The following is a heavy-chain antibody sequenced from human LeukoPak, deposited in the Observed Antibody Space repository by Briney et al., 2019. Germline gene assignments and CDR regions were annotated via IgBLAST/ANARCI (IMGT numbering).Heavy chain of an antibody. J-gene: IGHJ6*02. CDR2: INWNGDST. Sequence: GGSLRLSCATSGFTFDDYGMSWVRQAPGKGLEWVSGINWNGDSTGYADPVKGRFTISRDNAKSSLFLQMNSLRAEDTALYYCARALTAGTNAMDVWGQGTTVSVSS. CDR1: GFTFDDYG. V-gene: IGHV3-20*04. D-gene: IGHD6-13*01. CDR3: ARALTAGTNAMDV.